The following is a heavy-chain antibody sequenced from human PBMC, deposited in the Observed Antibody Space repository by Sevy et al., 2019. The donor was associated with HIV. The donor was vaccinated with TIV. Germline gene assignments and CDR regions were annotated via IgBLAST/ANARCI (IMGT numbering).Heavy chain of an antibody. CDR3: ARDSSGWYYFDY. V-gene: IGHV4-61*01. CDR1: GGSVSSGSYY. J-gene: IGHJ4*02. Sequence: SETLSPTCTVSGGSVSSGSYYWSWIRQPPGKGLEWIGYIYYSGSTNYNPSLKSRVTISVDTSKNQFSLKLSSVTAADTAVYYSARDSSGWYYFDYWGQGTLVTVSS. CDR2: IYYSGST. D-gene: IGHD6-19*01.